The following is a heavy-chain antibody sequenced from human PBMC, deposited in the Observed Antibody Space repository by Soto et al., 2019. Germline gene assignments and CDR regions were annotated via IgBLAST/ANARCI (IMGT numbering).Heavy chain of an antibody. Sequence: GGSLRLSCAGSGFTFSGYSMNWVRQAPGKGLEWVSSISGSSSYKFYADSVKGRFTISRDNAKNSLYLQMNSLRADDTALYYCARVPAEGQCSTTSCYPFDYWGLGTLVTLSS. CDR3: ARVPAEGQCSTTSCYPFDY. J-gene: IGHJ4*02. CDR2: ISGSSSYK. D-gene: IGHD2-2*01. V-gene: IGHV3-21*01. CDR1: GFTFSGYS.